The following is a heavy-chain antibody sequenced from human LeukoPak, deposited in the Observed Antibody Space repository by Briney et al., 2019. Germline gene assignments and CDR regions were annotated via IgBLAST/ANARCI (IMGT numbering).Heavy chain of an antibody. D-gene: IGHD3-22*01. Sequence: PGGSLRLSCAASGFTFSSYWMNWVRQAPGKGLEWVANIKQDGSEKYYVDSVEGRFTISRDNAKNSLYLQMNSLRAEDTAVYYCARRSGYSEVDAFDIWGQGTMVTVSS. V-gene: IGHV3-7*01. CDR1: GFTFSSYW. CDR3: ARRSGYSEVDAFDI. J-gene: IGHJ3*02. CDR2: IKQDGSEK.